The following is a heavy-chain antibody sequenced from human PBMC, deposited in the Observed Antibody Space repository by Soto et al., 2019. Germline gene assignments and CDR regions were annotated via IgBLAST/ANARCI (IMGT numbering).Heavy chain of an antibody. CDR3: ARHYGYEVFDY. CDR1: GGFLNRGDGSWRYY. V-gene: IGHV4-39*01. CDR2: IYYIGST. J-gene: IGHJ4*02. D-gene: IGHD5-18*01. Sequence: SETLSLTCTVSGGFLNRGDGSWRYYWSWVRQRPGKGLEWIGNIYYIGSTDYNPSLKSRVAISVDTSKNQFSLKLSSVPAADTALYYCARHYGYEVFDYWGQGTLVTVSS.